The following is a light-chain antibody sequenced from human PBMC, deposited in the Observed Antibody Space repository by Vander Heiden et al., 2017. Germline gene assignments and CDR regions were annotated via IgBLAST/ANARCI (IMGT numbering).Light chain of an antibody. CDR1: QDISNY. Sequence: DIQLTQSPSSLFASVGDRFIITCQASQDISNYLKWYQQKPGKAPKLLIYDASNLETGVPSRFSGSGSGTDFTFTISSLRPEDIATYYCQQYDNLPFTFGQGTKLEI. CDR3: QQYDNLPFT. CDR2: DAS. V-gene: IGKV1-33*01. J-gene: IGKJ2*01.